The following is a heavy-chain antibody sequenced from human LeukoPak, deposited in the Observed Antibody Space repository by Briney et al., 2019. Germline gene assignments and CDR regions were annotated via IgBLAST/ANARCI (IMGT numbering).Heavy chain of an antibody. CDR1: GYTFTSYY. CDR3: ARDSANCGGDCYYQDAFDI. J-gene: IGHJ3*02. CDR2: INPSGGST. Sequence: ASVKVSCKASGYTFTSYYMHWVRQAPGQGLEWMGIINPSGGSTSHAQKFQGRVTMTRDTSTSTVYMELSSLRSEDTAVYYCARDSANCGGDCYYQDAFDIWGQGTMVTVSS. D-gene: IGHD2-21*02. V-gene: IGHV1-46*01.